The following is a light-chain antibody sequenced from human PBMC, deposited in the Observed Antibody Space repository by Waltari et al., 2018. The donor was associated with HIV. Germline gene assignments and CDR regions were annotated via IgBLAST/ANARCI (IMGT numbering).Light chain of an antibody. CDR2: EDT. V-gene: IGLV3-10*01. J-gene: IGLJ2*01. CDR1: ALPKEY. CDR3: YSTNIRGNHRL. Sequence: SYELTQAPSVSVSPGQTARITCSGDALPKEYAYWYQQKSGQAPVLVIYEDTKRASGIPERFSGSSSGTMATLTISGAQVEDEADYYCYSTNIRGNHRLCGGGTKLTVL.